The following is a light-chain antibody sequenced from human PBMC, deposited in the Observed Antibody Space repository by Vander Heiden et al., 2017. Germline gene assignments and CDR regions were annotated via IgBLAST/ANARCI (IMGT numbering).Light chain of an antibody. Sequence: DIQMTQSPSSLSASVGDRGTIKCRASQSISSYLNWYQQKPGKAPKPLIYAASSLQSGVPSRFSGSGSGTDFTLTISSLQPEDFATYYCQQSYSTPPTFGGGTKVEIK. V-gene: IGKV1-39*01. CDR1: QSISSY. J-gene: IGKJ4*01. CDR3: QQSYSTPPT. CDR2: AAS.